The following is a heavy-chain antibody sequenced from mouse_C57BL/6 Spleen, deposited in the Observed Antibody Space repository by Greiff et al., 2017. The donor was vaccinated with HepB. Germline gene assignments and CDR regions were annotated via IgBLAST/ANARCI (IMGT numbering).Heavy chain of an antibody. CDR2: ISDGGSYT. Sequence: DVMLVESGGGLVKPGGSLKLSCAASGFTFSSYAMSWVRQTPEKRLEWVATISDGGSYTYYPDNVKGRFTISRDNAKNNLYLQMSHLKSEDTAMYYCAREGDYDEDWFAYWGQGTLVTVSA. D-gene: IGHD2-4*01. CDR1: GFTFSSYA. V-gene: IGHV5-4*01. CDR3: AREGDYDEDWFAY. J-gene: IGHJ3*01.